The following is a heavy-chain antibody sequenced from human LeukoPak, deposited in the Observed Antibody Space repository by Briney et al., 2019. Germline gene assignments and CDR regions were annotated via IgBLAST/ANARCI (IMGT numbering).Heavy chain of an antibody. CDR1: GFTFSSYG. CDR2: IWYDGSNK. Sequence: GGSLRLSCAASGFTFSSYGMHWVRQAPGKGLEWLAVIWYDGSNKNYADSVKGRFTISRDNSRNTLYLHMNNLRAEDTAVYYCAKGPYYDYWSGYSQQTSFDHWGQGTLVTVSS. J-gene: IGHJ4*02. V-gene: IGHV3-33*06. CDR3: AKGPYYDYWSGYSQQTSFDH. D-gene: IGHD3-3*01.